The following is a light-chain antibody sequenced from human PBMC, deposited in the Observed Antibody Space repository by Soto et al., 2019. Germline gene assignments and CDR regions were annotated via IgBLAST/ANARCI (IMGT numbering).Light chain of an antibody. Sequence: EIVLTQSPGTLSLSPGEGATLSCRASQSVSSNYLAWYQQKPGQAPRLLIYSASSRATGIPDRFSGSGSGTDFALTISRLEPEDFAVYYCQQYGNSPYTFGQGTKLEIK. V-gene: IGKV3-20*01. J-gene: IGKJ2*01. CDR3: QQYGNSPYT. CDR1: QSVSSNY. CDR2: SAS.